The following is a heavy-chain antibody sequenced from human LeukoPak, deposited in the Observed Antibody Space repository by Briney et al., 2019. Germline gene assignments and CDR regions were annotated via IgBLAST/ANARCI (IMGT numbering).Heavy chain of an antibody. J-gene: IGHJ4*02. V-gene: IGHV3-48*01. CDR3: ARDVEGRWLQL. CDR2: FRGDSSAT. CDR1: GFIFNTYS. D-gene: IGHD5-24*01. Sequence: GGSLRLSCAASGFIFNTYSMNWVRQAPGKGLEWVLFFRGDSSATYYAYSVKGRFTISRDNAQNSLYLQMSSLRAEDTAVYYCARDVEGRWLQLWGQGTLVTVSS.